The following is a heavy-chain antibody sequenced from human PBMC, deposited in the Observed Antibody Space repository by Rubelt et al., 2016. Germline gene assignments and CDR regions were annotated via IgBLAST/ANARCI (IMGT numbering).Heavy chain of an antibody. CDR3: ARDGPGITVAGYFDF. Sequence: EVQLLESGGGLVQPGGSLRLSCAASGFTFSSYAMSWVRQAPGKGLEWVSAISGSGGSTYYADSVKGRFTISRDNSKNTLYLQVNGLRPEDTAVYYCARDGPGITVAGYFDFWGQGILVTVSS. CDR2: ISGSGGST. J-gene: IGHJ4*02. V-gene: IGHV3-23*01. CDR1: GFTFSSYA. D-gene: IGHD6-19*01.